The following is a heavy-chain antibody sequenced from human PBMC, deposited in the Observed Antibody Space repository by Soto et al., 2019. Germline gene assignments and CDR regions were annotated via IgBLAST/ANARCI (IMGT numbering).Heavy chain of an antibody. J-gene: IGHJ4*02. CDR2: ISGSSIHI. D-gene: IGHD4-17*01. Sequence: GGSLRLSCAASGFTFSSFGMHWVRQAPGKGLEWVSSISGSSIHIYYADSVKGRFTISRDNAKNSLYLQMNSLRAEDTAVYYCAANDYGGQLDYWGQGALVTVSS. CDR1: GFTFSSFG. CDR3: AANDYGGQLDY. V-gene: IGHV3-21*01.